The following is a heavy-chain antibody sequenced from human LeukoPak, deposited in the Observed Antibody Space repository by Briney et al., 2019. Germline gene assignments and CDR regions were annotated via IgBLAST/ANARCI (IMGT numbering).Heavy chain of an antibody. Sequence: GRSLRLSCAASGFTFSNYDMHWVRQAPGKGLEWVAVISYDGTNKYYADSVKGRFTISRDNSKNTLYLEMNSLRAEDTARYYCARDPGGVGPAFAYWGQGVLVTVSS. J-gene: IGHJ4*02. CDR3: ARDPGGVGPAFAY. V-gene: IGHV3-30*03. CDR2: ISYDGTNK. CDR1: GFTFSNYD. D-gene: IGHD1-26*01.